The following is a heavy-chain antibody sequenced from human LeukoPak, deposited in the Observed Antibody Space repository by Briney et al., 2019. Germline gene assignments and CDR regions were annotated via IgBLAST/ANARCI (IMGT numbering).Heavy chain of an antibody. CDR2: MNPNSGNT. Sequence: ASVKVSCKASGYTLTSYDINWVRQATGQGLEWMGWMNPNSGNTGYAQKFQGRVTITRNTSISTAYMELSSLRSEDTAVYYCARQGSGSYHIDYWGQGTLVTVSS. CDR1: GYTLTSYD. D-gene: IGHD1-26*01. CDR3: ARQGSGSYHIDY. V-gene: IGHV1-8*03. J-gene: IGHJ4*02.